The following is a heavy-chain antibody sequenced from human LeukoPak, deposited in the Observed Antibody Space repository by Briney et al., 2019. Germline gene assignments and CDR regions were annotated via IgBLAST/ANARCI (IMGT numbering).Heavy chain of an antibody. J-gene: IGHJ4*02. D-gene: IGHD4-23*01. CDR3: ARGPYGGNSFMHDY. CDR2: IYYSGST. V-gene: IGHV4-59*01. Sequence: PSETLSLTCTVSGGSISSYYWSWIRQPPGKGLEWIGYIYYSGSTNYNPSLKSRVTISVDTSKNQFSLKLSSVTAADTAVYYCARGPYGGNSFMHDYWGQGTLVTVSS. CDR1: GGSISSYY.